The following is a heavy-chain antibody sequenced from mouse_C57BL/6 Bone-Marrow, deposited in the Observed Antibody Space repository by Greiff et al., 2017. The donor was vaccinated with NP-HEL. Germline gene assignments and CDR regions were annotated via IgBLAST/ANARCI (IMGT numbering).Heavy chain of an antibody. J-gene: IGHJ4*01. Sequence: QVQLQQSGPELVKPGASVKISCKASGYTFTDYYINWVKQRPGQGLGWIGWIVPGSGSTYYNEKFKGKATLTVDKSSSTAYMLLSSLTSDDSAVYFCARGGITTVVDYYAMDYWGQGTSVTVSS. CDR3: ARGGITTVVDYYAMDY. CDR1: GYTFTDYY. CDR2: IVPGSGST. D-gene: IGHD1-1*01. V-gene: IGHV1-75*01.